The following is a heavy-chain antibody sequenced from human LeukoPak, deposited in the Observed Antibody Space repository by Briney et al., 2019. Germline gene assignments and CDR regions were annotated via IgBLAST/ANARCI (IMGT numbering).Heavy chain of an antibody. D-gene: IGHD6-13*01. Sequence: GGSLRLSCAASGFTFSSYAMSWVRQAPGKGLEWVSAISGSGGSTYYADSVKGRFSISRDNSKNTLYLQMNSLRAEDTAVYYCARTSMSAAGNFDYWGQGTLVTVSS. CDR2: ISGSGGST. J-gene: IGHJ4*02. V-gene: IGHV3-23*01. CDR1: GFTFSSYA. CDR3: ARTSMSAAGNFDY.